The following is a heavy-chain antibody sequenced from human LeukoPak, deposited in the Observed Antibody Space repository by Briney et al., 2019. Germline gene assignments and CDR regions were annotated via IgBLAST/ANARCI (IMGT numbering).Heavy chain of an antibody. CDR3: ARGLHYDILTGAHDAFDI. Sequence: ASVKVSCKASGYTFTSYGISWVRQAPGQGLEWMGWISAYNGNTNYAQKLQGRVTMTTDTSTSTAYMELRSLRSDDTAVYYCARGLHYDILTGAHDAFDIWGQGTMVTVSS. D-gene: IGHD3-9*01. V-gene: IGHV1-18*01. J-gene: IGHJ3*02. CDR1: GYTFTSYG. CDR2: ISAYNGNT.